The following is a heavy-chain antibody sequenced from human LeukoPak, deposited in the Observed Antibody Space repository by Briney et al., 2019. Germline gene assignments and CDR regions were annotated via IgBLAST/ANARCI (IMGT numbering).Heavy chain of an antibody. CDR3: ARVRGEQPRYYFDY. Sequence: PSETLSLTCTVSGGSISSGDYYWSWIRQRPGKGLEWIGYIYYSGSTYYNPSLKSRVTISVDTSKNQFSLKLSSVTAADTAVYYCARVRGEQPRYYFDYWGQGTLVTVSS. V-gene: IGHV4-30-4*08. D-gene: IGHD6-13*01. CDR1: GGSISSGDYY. J-gene: IGHJ4*02. CDR2: IYYSGST.